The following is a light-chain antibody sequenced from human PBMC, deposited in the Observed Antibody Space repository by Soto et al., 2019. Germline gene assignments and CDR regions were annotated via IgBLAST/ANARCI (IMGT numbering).Light chain of an antibody. CDR2: DVD. CDR3: CSYTDTGTHVV. V-gene: IGLV2-11*01. CDR1: SSDVGDHNY. Sequence: QSALTQPRSVSGSPGQPVTISCTGTSSDVGDHNYVSWYQQYPGKVPKLIIYDVDKRPSGVPDRFSGSKSGNTASLTISGLQAEDEADYYCCSYTDTGTHVVFGGGTKLTVL. J-gene: IGLJ2*01.